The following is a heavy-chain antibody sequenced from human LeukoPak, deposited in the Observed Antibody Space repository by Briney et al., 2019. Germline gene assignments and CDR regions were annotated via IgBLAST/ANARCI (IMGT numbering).Heavy chain of an antibody. CDR3: ASLQPDAFDI. CDR2: IYYSGST. J-gene: IGHJ3*02. CDR1: GGSISSSSYY. D-gene: IGHD1-1*01. Sequence: SETLSHTCTVSGGSISSSSYYWGWIRQPPGKGLEWIGSIYYSGSTYYNPSLKSRVTISVDTSKNQFSLKLSSVTAADTAVYYCASLQPDAFDIWGQGTMVTVSS. V-gene: IGHV4-39*01.